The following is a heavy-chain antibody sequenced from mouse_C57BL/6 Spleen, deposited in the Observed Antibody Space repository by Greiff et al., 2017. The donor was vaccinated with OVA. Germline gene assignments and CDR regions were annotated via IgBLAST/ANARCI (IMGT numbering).Heavy chain of an antibody. J-gene: IGHJ3*01. V-gene: IGHV5-17*01. D-gene: IGHD3-2*02. CDR3: ARDSSGYALAY. Sequence: EVKLQESGGGLVKPGGSLKLSCAASGFTFSDYGMHWVRQAPEKGLEWVAYISSGCSTIYYADTVKGRFTISRDDAKNTLFLQMTRLRSEDTAMYYCARDSSGYALAYWGQGTLVTVSA. CDR2: ISSGCSTI. CDR1: GFTFSDYG.